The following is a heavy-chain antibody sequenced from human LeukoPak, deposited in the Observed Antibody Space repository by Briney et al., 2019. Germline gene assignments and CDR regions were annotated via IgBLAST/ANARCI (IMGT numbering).Heavy chain of an antibody. CDR1: GFTFSTYW. Sequence: GGSLRLSCTASGFTFSTYWMSWVRQAPGKGLEWVANIIQDGSQKYYVDSVKGRFTISRDNAKNSLYLQMNSLRAEDTAVYYCARDKSYGDSEDYWGQGTLVTVSS. J-gene: IGHJ4*02. CDR2: IIQDGSQK. CDR3: ARDKSYGDSEDY. V-gene: IGHV3-7*05. D-gene: IGHD4-17*01.